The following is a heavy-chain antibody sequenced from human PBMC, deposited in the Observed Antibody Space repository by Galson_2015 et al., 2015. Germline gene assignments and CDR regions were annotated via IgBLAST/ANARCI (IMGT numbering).Heavy chain of an antibody. CDR3: ARENPDVFDI. CDR2: ISSSGSTI. V-gene: IGHV3-48*03. CDR1: GFTFRSYE. J-gene: IGHJ3*02. Sequence: SLRLSCAASGFTFRSYEMNWVRQAPGKGLEWISYISSSGSTIHYAESVKGRFTISRDNAKNSVFLQMNSLRAEDTALYYCARENPDVFDIWGQGTMVTVSS.